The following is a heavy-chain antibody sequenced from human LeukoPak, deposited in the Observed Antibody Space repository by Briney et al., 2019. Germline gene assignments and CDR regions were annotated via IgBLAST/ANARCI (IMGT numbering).Heavy chain of an antibody. CDR2: ISSSSSYI. CDR1: GFTFSSYS. Sequence: PGRSLRLSCAASGFTFSSYSMNWVRQAPGKGLVWVSSISSSSSYIYYADSVKGRLTISRDTAKNSLYLQITGLRAEDTAVNYCASKLRFLETHWGEGTPGTVSS. D-gene: IGHD3-3*01. V-gene: IGHV3-21*03. CDR3: ASKLRFLETH. J-gene: IGHJ4*02.